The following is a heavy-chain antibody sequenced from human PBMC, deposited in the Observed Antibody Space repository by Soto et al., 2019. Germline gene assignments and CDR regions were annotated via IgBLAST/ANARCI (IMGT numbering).Heavy chain of an antibody. D-gene: IGHD3-10*02. Sequence: EVQLVESGGDSVQPGRSLRLSWAASGFIFDDYAMHWVRQVPGKGLEWVSGISWNGRSVAYADSVKGRFTISRDSAKRSLYLEMRSLTTEDTALYYCAKGADMLDYYYFMDVWGKGTTVTVSS. CDR3: AKGADMLDYYYFMDV. J-gene: IGHJ6*04. V-gene: IGHV3-9*01. CDR2: ISWNGRSV. CDR1: GFIFDDYA.